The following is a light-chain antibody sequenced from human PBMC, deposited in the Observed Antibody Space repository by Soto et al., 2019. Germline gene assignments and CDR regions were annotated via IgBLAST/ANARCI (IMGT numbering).Light chain of an antibody. CDR2: DVS. CDR1: SSDVGAYNS. CDR3: SSYTSSSSYV. J-gene: IGLJ1*01. Sequence: QSALTQPASVSGSPGQSIAISCTGTSSDVGAYNSVSWYQQYPGKAPKLMIHDVSNRPSGVSNRFSGSKSRSTASLTISGLQAEDEADYYCSSYTSSSSYVFGSGTKLTVL. V-gene: IGLV2-14*01.